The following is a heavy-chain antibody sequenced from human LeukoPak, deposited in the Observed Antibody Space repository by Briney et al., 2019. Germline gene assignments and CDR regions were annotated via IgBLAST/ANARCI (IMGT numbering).Heavy chain of an antibody. J-gene: IGHJ5*02. D-gene: IGHD6-6*01. CDR3: AKESRSSSGSWFDP. Sequence: SETLSLTCTVSGGSISSYYWSWIRQPPGKGLEWIGYIYYSGSTNYNPSLKSRVTISVDTSKNQFSLKLSSVTAADTAVYYCAKESRSSSGSWFDPWGRGTLVTVSS. CDR1: GGSISSYY. V-gene: IGHV4-59*01. CDR2: IYYSGST.